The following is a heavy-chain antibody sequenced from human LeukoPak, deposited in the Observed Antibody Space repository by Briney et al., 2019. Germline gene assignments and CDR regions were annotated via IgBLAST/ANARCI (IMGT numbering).Heavy chain of an antibody. CDR2: ISDDGTNE. Sequence: PGGSLRLSCAASGFPFTKYGMHWVRQAPGKGLEWVAVISDDGTNEAYADSVKGRFTISRDNSKNTVYLQMNSLKSEDTAVYYCAKDFALLLVRGGKGGLNYWGQGTLVTVSS. V-gene: IGHV3-30*18. J-gene: IGHJ4*02. CDR1: GFPFTKYG. CDR3: AKDFALLLVRGGKGGLNY. D-gene: IGHD3-10*01.